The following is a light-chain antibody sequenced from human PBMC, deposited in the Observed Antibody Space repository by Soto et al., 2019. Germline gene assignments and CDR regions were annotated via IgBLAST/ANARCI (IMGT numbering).Light chain of an antibody. Sequence: DIQMTQSPRTLSASVGDSVTITCRASQLISSWLAWYQQKPGKAPKLLIYAASTLQSGVPSRFSGSGSGTDFTLTISCLQSEDFATYYCQQYYSYPRTFGQGTKVEIK. V-gene: IGKV1-5*01. CDR1: QLISSW. J-gene: IGKJ1*01. CDR2: AAS. CDR3: QQYYSYPRT.